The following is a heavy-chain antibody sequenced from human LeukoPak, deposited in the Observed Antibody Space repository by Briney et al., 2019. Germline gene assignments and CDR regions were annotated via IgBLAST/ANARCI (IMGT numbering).Heavy chain of an antibody. CDR1: GGSISSSSYY. V-gene: IGHV4-39*01. Sequence: SETLSLTCTVSGGSISSSSYYWGWIRQPPGKGLEWIGSIYYSGSTYYNPSLKSRVTISVDTSKNPFSLKLSSVTAADTAVYYCARPSPPPSLTGTMGPSGAFDIWGQGTMVTVSS. J-gene: IGHJ3*02. D-gene: IGHD1-20*01. CDR2: IYYSGST. CDR3: ARPSPPPSLTGTMGPSGAFDI.